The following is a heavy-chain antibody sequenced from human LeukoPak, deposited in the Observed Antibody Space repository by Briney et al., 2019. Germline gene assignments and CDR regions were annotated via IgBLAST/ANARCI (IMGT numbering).Heavy chain of an antibody. CDR3: ARNYDFWSGYYRGDGMDV. CDR2: IIPIFGTA. V-gene: IGHV1-69*13. J-gene: IGHJ6*02. Sequence: SVKVSCKASGYTFTSYGISWVRQAPGQGLEWMGGIIPIFGTANYAQKFQGRVTITADESTSTAYMELSSLRSEDTAVYYCARNYDFWSGYYRGDGMDVWGQGTTVTVSS. D-gene: IGHD3-3*01. CDR1: GYTFTSYG.